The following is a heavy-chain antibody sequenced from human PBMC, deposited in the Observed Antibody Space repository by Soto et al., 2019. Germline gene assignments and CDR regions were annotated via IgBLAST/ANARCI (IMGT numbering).Heavy chain of an antibody. CDR2: ISGGGGST. CDR1: GFTFRSYA. V-gene: IGHV3-23*01. J-gene: IGHJ6*02. Sequence: EVQLLESGGGLVQLGGSLRLSCAASGFTFRSYAMSWFRQAPGKGLEWVSTISGGGGSTYYADSVKGRFTISRDNSKNTMDLQMNSLRAEDMGVYYCAKRPAAADDSYYGMEVWGQGTTVTVSS. D-gene: IGHD6-13*01. CDR3: AKRPAAADDSYYGMEV.